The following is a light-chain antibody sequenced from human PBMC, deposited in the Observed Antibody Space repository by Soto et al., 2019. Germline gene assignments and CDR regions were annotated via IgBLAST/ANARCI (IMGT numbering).Light chain of an antibody. CDR2: AAS. V-gene: IGKV3-11*01. CDR3: KQRSNWPPRFT. J-gene: IGKJ5*01. CDR1: QSVISN. Sequence: EIVMTQSPATLSVSPGERATLSCRASQSVISNLAWYQQKPGQAPRLLIYAASARATGIPARFSGSGSGTDFTLTISSLEPEDFAVYYCKQRSNWPPRFTFGQGTRLEIK.